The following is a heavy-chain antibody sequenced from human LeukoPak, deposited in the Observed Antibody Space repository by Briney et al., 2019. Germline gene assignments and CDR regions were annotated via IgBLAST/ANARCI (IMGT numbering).Heavy chain of an antibody. CDR1: GFIFSNYG. D-gene: IGHD5-12*01. Sequence: GGSLRLSCAASGFIFSNYGMHWVRQAPGKGLEWVAFIRYDGSKEYYADSVKGRLTISRDNSKNTLYLQMNSLRAEDTAVYYCARGRYSGYGQLDYWGQGTLVTVSS. V-gene: IGHV3-30*02. J-gene: IGHJ4*02. CDR3: ARGRYSGYGQLDY. CDR2: IRYDGSKE.